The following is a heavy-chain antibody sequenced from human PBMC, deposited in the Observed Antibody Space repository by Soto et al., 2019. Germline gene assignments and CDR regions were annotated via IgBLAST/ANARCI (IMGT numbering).Heavy chain of an antibody. Sequence: SVKVSCKASGYTFTSYAMHWVRQAPGQGLEWMGGIIPIFGTANYAQKFQGRVTITADESTSTAYMELSSLRSEDTAVYYCARFGDPTLYYFDYWGQGTLVTVSS. CDR2: IIPIFGTA. V-gene: IGHV1-69*13. D-gene: IGHD4-17*01. J-gene: IGHJ4*02. CDR3: ARFGDPTLYYFDY. CDR1: GYTFTSYA.